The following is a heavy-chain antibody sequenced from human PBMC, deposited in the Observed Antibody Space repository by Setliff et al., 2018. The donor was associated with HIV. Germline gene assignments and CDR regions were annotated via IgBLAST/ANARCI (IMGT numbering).Heavy chain of an antibody. J-gene: IGHJ4*02. CDR2: IRSKINGGTT. Sequence: GGSLRLSCAASGFTFSHAWMSWVRQAPGKGLEWVGRIRSKINGGTTDHAAPLKGRFTISRDDSKNTLYLQMNSLKTEDTAVYYCAYYRDSTVHQDYWGQGTLVTVSS. CDR1: GFTFSHAW. V-gene: IGHV3-15*01. D-gene: IGHD3-16*02. CDR3: AYYRDSTVHQDY.